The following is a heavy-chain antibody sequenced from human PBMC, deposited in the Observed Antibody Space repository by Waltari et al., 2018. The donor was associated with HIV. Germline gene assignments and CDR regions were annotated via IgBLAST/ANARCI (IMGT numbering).Heavy chain of an antibody. D-gene: IGHD3-3*01. CDR1: GFTFRNYG. CDR2: ISNDGRST. J-gene: IGHJ5*02. CDR3: AKQASGLDL. Sequence: QVELVESGGGVVPPGPALRIAGAASGFTFRNYGMRWVRQAPGQGLDWVALISNDGRSTYYADSLKGRFTIYRDNSESTLYLQMHSLRADDTAVYYCAKQASGLDLWGQGTLVTVSS. V-gene: IGHV3-30*18.